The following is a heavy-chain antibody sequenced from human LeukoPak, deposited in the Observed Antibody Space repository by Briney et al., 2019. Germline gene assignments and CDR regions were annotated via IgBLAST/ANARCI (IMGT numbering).Heavy chain of an antibody. CDR1: GFTFDDYG. V-gene: IGHV3-23*01. CDR2: ISGSGGST. D-gene: IGHD6-19*01. J-gene: IGHJ4*02. CDR3: AKVSVAGHYFDY. Sequence: GGSLRLSCAASGFTFDDYGMSWVRQAPGKGLEWVSAISGSGGSTYYADSVKGRFTISRDNSKNTLYLQMNSLRAEDTAVYYCAKVSVAGHYFDYWGQGTLVTVSS.